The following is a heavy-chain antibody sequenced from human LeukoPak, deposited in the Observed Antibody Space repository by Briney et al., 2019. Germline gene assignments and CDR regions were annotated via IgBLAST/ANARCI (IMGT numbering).Heavy chain of an antibody. CDR1: GFTFSTNN. CDR2: ISDSSHVI. CDR3: AKEPPYYYDSSLY. Sequence: GGSLRLSCADSGFTFSTNNMNWVRQAPGKGLEWVSFISDSSHVIYYADSVKGRFTISRDNARNSLFLQMNSLRDEDTAVYYCAKEPPYYYDSSLYWGQGTLVTVSS. J-gene: IGHJ4*02. D-gene: IGHD3-22*01. V-gene: IGHV3-48*02.